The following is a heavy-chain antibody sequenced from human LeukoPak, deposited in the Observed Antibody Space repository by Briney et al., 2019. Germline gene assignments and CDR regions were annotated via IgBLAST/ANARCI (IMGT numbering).Heavy chain of an antibody. J-gene: IGHJ4*02. CDR3: ARGYDYYGSGSYYYDY. CDR2: IYSGGST. CDR1: GFTVSSNY. Sequence: PGGSLRLSCAASGFTVSSNYMSWVRQAPGKGLEWVSVIYSGGSTYYADSVKGRFTISRDNSKNTLYLQMNSLRAEDTAVYYCARGYDYYGSGSYYYDYWGQGTLVTVSS. V-gene: IGHV3-66*01. D-gene: IGHD3-10*01.